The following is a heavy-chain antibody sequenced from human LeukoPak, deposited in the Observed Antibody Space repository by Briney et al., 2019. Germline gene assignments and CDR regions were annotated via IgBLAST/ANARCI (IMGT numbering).Heavy chain of an antibody. CDR2: ISSSSSYI. V-gene: IGHV3-21*01. Sequence: GGSLRLSCAASGFTFSSYSMNWVRQAPGKGLEWVSSISSSSSYIYYADSVKGRFTTSRDNAKNSLYLQMNSLRAEDTAVYYCARGRLYYYDSSGTRFDYWGQGTLVTVSS. D-gene: IGHD3-22*01. J-gene: IGHJ4*02. CDR3: ARGRLYYYDSSGTRFDY. CDR1: GFTFSSYS.